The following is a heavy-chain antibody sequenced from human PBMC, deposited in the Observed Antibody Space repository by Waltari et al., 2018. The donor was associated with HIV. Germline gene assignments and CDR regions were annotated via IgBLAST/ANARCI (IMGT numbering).Heavy chain of an antibody. D-gene: IGHD3-22*01. CDR1: GDSIISSSYY. CDR2: VYYSENT. CDR3: AGRSRSGYSARPPYYFDY. J-gene: IGHJ4*02. Sequence: QLHLQESGPGLVKPSETLSLTCTVSGDSIISSSYYWGWIRQPPGRGLEWIGSVYYSENTYYNPSLKGRVTISVETSKNQFSLRLISVTAADAAVYYCAGRSRSGYSARPPYYFDYWGQGTLVTVSS. V-gene: IGHV4-39*01.